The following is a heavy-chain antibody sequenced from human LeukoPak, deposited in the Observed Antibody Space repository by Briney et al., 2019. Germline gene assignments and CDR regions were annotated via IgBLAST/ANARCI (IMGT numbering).Heavy chain of an antibody. CDR3: ARELRLRQVLRFLEWLSYFDY. Sequence: PSETLSLTRTVSGHSLSSGSYYWSWIRQPPGKGQEWLGHIYYSGNTNYNPSLQSRVTISVDTSKNQFSLKLSSVTAADTAVYYWARELRLRQVLRFLEWLSYFDYWGQGTLVTVSS. V-gene: IGHV4-61*01. D-gene: IGHD3-3*01. CDR1: GHSLSSGSYY. J-gene: IGHJ4*02. CDR2: IYYSGNT.